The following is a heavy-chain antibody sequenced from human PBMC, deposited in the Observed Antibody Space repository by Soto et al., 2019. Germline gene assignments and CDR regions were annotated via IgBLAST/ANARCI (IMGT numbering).Heavy chain of an antibody. V-gene: IGHV3-30*18. J-gene: IGHJ4*02. CDR3: AKENTFADY. CDR1: GFTLSSHG. D-gene: IGHD2-2*02. Sequence: QVQLVESGGGVVQPGRSLRLSCAASGFTLSSHGMHWVRQAPGKGLEWVAVLSHDGSNKFYAVSVEGRFTISRDDSKNTLYLQMNSLRAEDTAMYYCAKENTFADYWGQGTLVTLSP. CDR2: LSHDGSNK.